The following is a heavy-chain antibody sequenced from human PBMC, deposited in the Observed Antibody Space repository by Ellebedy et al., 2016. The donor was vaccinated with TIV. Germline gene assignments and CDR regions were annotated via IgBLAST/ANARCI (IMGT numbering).Heavy chain of an antibody. CDR2: ISSSSYI. V-gene: IGHV3-21*01. D-gene: IGHD5-24*01. CDR1: GFTFSSYS. Sequence: GESLKISCAASGFTFSSYSMNWVRQAPGKGLEWVSSISSSSYIYYADSVKGRFTISRDNAKNSLYLQMNSLRAEDTAVYYCARQSQKMATIPGDLGYWGQGTLVTVSS. J-gene: IGHJ4*02. CDR3: ARQSQKMATIPGDLGY.